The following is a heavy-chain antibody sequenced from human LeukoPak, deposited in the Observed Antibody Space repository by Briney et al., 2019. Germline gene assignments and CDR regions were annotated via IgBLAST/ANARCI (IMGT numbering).Heavy chain of an antibody. CDR3: ARGSAGATVATVWFDP. CDR2: IYTSGST. J-gene: IGHJ5*02. V-gene: IGHV4-61*02. CDR1: GGSISSGSYY. D-gene: IGHD4-11*01. Sequence: SETLSLTCTVSGGSISSGSYYWSWLRQPAGKGLEWIGRIYTSGSTKYNPSLKSRVTISVDTSKNQFSLNLSSVTAADTAVYYCARGSAGATVATVWFDPWGQGTLVTVSS.